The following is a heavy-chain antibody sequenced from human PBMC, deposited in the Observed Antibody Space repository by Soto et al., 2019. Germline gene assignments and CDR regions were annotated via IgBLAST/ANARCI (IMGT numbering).Heavy chain of an antibody. CDR1: GGTFSSYA. V-gene: IGHV1-69*13. CDR2: IIPIFGTA. D-gene: IGHD4-4*01. J-gene: IGHJ6*02. CDR3: ARDHGYSNYADYYYGMDV. Sequence: SVKVSCKASGGTFSSYAISWVRQAPGQGLEWMGGIIPIFGTANYAQKFQGRVTITADESTSTAYMELSSLRSEDTAVYYCARDHGYSNYADYYYGMDVWGQGTTVT.